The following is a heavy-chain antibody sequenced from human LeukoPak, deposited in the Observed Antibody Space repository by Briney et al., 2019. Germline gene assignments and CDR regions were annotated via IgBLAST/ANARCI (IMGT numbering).Heavy chain of an antibody. J-gene: IGHJ6*02. Sequence: VASVTVSCKASGYTFTSYDINWVRQATGQGLEWMGWMNPNSGNTGYAQKFQGRVTMTRNTSISTAYMELSSLRSEDTAVYYCARGHMAAAGNYYYYGMDVWGQGTTVTVSS. CDR2: MNPNSGNT. CDR3: ARGHMAAAGNYYYYGMDV. D-gene: IGHD6-13*01. CDR1: GYTFTSYD. V-gene: IGHV1-8*01.